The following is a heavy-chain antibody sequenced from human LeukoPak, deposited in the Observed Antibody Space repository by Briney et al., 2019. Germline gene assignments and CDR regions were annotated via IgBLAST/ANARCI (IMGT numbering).Heavy chain of an antibody. CDR2: IYYSGST. V-gene: IGHV4-59*01. CDR3: ARDGNYFGSGSYRDGNNWFDP. D-gene: IGHD3-10*01. Sequence: PSETLSLTCTVSGGSISNYYWSWIRQPPGKGLEWIGNIYYSGSTNYNPSLKSRVTISVDTSKNQFPLKLISVTAADTAVYYCARDGNYFGSGSYRDGNNWFDPWGQGTLVIVSS. J-gene: IGHJ5*02. CDR1: GGSISNYY.